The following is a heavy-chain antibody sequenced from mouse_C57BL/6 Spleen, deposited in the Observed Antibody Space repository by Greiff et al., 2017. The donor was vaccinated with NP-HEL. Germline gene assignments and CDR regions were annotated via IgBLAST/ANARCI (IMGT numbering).Heavy chain of an antibody. V-gene: IGHV1-82*01. J-gene: IGHJ4*01. CDR3: ARWNGNYDAMDY. CDR2: IYPGDGDT. CDR1: GYAFSSSW. Sequence: VQLQQSGPELVKPGASVKISCKASGYAFSSSWMNWVKQRPGKGLEWIGRIYPGDGDTNYNGKFKGKATMTADKSSSTAYMQLSSLTSEDSAVYFCARWNGNYDAMDYWGQGTSVTVSS. D-gene: IGHD2-1*01.